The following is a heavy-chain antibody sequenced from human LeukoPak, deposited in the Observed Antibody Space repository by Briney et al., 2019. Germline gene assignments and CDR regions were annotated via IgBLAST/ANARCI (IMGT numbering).Heavy chain of an antibody. CDR3: ARQSSSGWCFDC. J-gene: IGHJ4*02. Sequence: PSETLSLTCAVYGGSFSGYYWSWIRQAPGKGLEWVAVIWYDGSNPGYADSVRGRFTISRDNTKNTVYLQMNNLRAEDTAVYYCARQSSSGWCFDCWGQGTLVTVSS. V-gene: IGHV3-33*08. CDR1: GGSFSGYY. CDR2: IWYDGSNP. D-gene: IGHD6-19*01.